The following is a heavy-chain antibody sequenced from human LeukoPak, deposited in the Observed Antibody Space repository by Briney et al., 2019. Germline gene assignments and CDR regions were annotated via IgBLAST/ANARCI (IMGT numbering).Heavy chain of an antibody. CDR3: ARARGYSYGYSTRWFDP. CDR2: IGVGGSTQ. CDR1: GFTFSYHA. V-gene: IGHV3-48*01. Sequence: GGSLRLSCAASGFTFSYHAMNWVRHAPGKGLEWLAYIGVGGSTQYYGDSVKGRFTISRDDAKNSVYLQMNSLRAEDTAVYYCARARGYSYGYSTRWFDPWGQGTLVTVSS. J-gene: IGHJ5*02. D-gene: IGHD5-18*01.